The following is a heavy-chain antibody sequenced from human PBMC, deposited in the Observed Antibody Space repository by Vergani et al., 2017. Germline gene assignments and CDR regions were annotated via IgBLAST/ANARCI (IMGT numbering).Heavy chain of an antibody. J-gene: IGHJ4*02. CDR3: ARFPGSRTFDY. D-gene: IGHD6-13*01. V-gene: IGHV3-30-3*01. Sequence: QVQLVESGGGVVQPGRSLRLSCAASGFTFSSYAMHWVRQAPGKGLEWVAVISYDGSNKYYAESVKGRFTISRDNSKNTLYLQMNSLRAEDTAVYYCARFPGSRTFDYWGQGTLVTVSS. CDR1: GFTFSSYA. CDR2: ISYDGSNK.